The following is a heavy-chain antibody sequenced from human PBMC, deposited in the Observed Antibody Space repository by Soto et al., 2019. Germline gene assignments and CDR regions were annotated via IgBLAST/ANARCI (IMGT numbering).Heavy chain of an antibody. CDR2: IYYSGST. D-gene: IGHD3-3*01. Sequence: QVQLQESGPGLVKPSETLSLTCTVSGGSISSYYWSWIRQPPGKGLEWIGYIYYSGSTNYNPSLKSRVTISVDTSKNQFSLKLSSVTAADTAVYYCARDYPRITIFGVETTADWYFDLWGRGTLVTVSS. J-gene: IGHJ2*01. V-gene: IGHV4-59*01. CDR3: ARDYPRITIFGVETTADWYFDL. CDR1: GGSISSYY.